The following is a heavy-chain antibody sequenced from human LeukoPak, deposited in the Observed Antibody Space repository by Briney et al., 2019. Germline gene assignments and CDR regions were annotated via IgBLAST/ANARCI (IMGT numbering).Heavy chain of an antibody. V-gene: IGHV4-39*07. CDR1: GGSISSCSYC. D-gene: IGHD1-26*01. Sequence: SDTLSLTCTVSGGSISSCSYCWGWIAQPPGKELKGSGGIYYSGSSYYNPSLRSRVTISVDTSKPQFSLKLSSVTAADTAVYYCARDLPLLIVGATPTAFDIWGQGTMVTVSS. CDR2: IYYSGSS. J-gene: IGHJ3*02. CDR3: ARDLPLLIVGATPTAFDI.